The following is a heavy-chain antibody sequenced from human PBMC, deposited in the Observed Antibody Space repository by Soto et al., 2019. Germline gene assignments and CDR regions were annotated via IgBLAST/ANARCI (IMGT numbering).Heavy chain of an antibody. Sequence: QLQLQESGSGLVKPSQTLSLTCAVSGGSISSGGYSWSWIRQPPGKGLEWIGYIYHSGSTYYNPSLKRRVAISVDRSRNQVSRKLSSVTAAETAVYYCARGAPVVNDYWGQVTLVTVSS. CDR2: IYHSGST. CDR3: ARGAPVVNDY. J-gene: IGHJ4*02. D-gene: IGHD3-22*01. CDR1: GGSISSGGYS. V-gene: IGHV4-30-2*01.